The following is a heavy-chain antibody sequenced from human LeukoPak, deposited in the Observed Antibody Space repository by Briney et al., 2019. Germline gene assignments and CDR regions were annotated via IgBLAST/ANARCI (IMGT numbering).Heavy chain of an antibody. D-gene: IGHD3-10*01. CDR2: IYYSGST. J-gene: IGHJ4*02. CDR1: GGSISSSSYY. CDR3: ARHRLDYYGSGSYLRYFDY. V-gene: IGHV4-39*01. Sequence: PSESLSLTCTDSGGSISSSSYYWGWIRQPPGKGLEWIGSIYYSGSTYYNPSLKSRVTISVDTSKNQFSLKLSSVTAADTAVYYCARHRLDYYGSGSYLRYFDYWGQGTLVTVSS.